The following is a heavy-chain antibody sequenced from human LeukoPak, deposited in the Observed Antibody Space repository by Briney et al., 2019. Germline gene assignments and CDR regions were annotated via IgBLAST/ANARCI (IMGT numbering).Heavy chain of an antibody. CDR2: IHKSGST. Sequence: SETLSLTCTVSGDSISNNFWSWVQQPPGKGLELIGYIHKSGSTNYNPSLKSRLTISVDTSKNQISLKLTSVTAADTAVYYCARAPGGGATDYWGQGTLVTVSS. CDR1: GDSISNNF. CDR3: ARAPGGGATDY. D-gene: IGHD3-10*01. V-gene: IGHV4-59*01. J-gene: IGHJ4*02.